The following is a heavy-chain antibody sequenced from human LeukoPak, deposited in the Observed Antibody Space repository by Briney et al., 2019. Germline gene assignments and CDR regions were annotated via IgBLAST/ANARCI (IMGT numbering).Heavy chain of an antibody. J-gene: IGHJ4*02. D-gene: IGHD1-1*01. Sequence: ASVKVSCTASGYTFTSYGVSWVRQAPGQGLEWMGWISAYNGNTNYAQKLQGRVTMTTDTSTSTAYMELRGLRSDDTAVYYCARDQGRKTGTGDWGQGTLVTVSS. CDR1: GYTFTSYG. V-gene: IGHV1-18*01. CDR3: ARDQGRKTGTGD. CDR2: ISAYNGNT.